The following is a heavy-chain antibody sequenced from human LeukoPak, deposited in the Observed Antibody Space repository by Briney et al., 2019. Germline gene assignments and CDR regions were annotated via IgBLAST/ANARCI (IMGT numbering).Heavy chain of an antibody. CDR2: IYSGGST. CDR3: AGATISDAFDI. Sequence: GGSLRLSCAASGFTVSTNYMSWVRQAPGKGLEWVLVIYSGGSTYYADSVKGRFTISRDNSKNTLYLQMNSLRAADTAVYYCAGATISDAFDIWGQGTMVTVSS. J-gene: IGHJ3*02. V-gene: IGHV3-66*01. CDR1: GFTVSTNY. D-gene: IGHD3-9*01.